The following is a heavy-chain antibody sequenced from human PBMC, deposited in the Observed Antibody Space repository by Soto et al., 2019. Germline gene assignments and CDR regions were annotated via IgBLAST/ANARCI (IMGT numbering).Heavy chain of an antibody. D-gene: IGHD5-18*01. V-gene: IGHV3-23*01. J-gene: IGHJ6*03. CDR3: AKDISGYSYGYMDV. Sequence: EVQLLESGGGLVQPGGSPRLSCAASGFTFSSYAMSWVRQAPGKGLEWVSAISGSGGSTYYADSVKGRFTISRDNSKNTLYLQMNSLRAEDTAVYYCAKDISGYSYGYMDVWGQGTTVTVSS. CDR2: ISGSGGST. CDR1: GFTFSSYA.